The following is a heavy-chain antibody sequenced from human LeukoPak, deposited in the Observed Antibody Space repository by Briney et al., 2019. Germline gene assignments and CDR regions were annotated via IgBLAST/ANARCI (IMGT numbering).Heavy chain of an antibody. V-gene: IGHV4-59*01. J-gene: IGHJ5*02. CDR1: GGSISSYY. CDR2: ISYSGST. Sequence: SETLSLTCTVSGGSISSYYWSWIRQPPGKGLEWIGYISYSGSTNYNPSLKSRVTISLDTSMNQFSLKLRSLTPADTAVYYCARDRKQWLRGPFDPWGQGTLVTVSP. D-gene: IGHD6-19*01. CDR3: ARDRKQWLRGPFDP.